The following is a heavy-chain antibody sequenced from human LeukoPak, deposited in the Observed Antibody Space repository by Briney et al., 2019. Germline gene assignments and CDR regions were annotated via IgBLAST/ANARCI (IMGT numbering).Heavy chain of an antibody. Sequence: GESLKISCKGSGYSFTTQWIAWVRQMPGKGLEWMGIIYPGDSETRYSPSFQGQATISADKSISTAYLQWSSLKASDTAIYYCARHWYNGNDYFDYWGQGTLVTVSS. CDR2: IYPGDSET. J-gene: IGHJ4*02. D-gene: IGHD1-1*01. V-gene: IGHV5-51*01. CDR1: GYSFTTQW. CDR3: ARHWYNGNDYFDY.